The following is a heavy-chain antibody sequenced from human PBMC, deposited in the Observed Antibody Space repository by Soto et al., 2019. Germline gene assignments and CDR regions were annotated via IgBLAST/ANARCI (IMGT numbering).Heavy chain of an antibody. CDR1: GLTFSDSA. J-gene: IGHJ6*02. CDR3: TSPKNELRFYTYNGIDV. CDR2: IRSKTNNYAT. Sequence: EVQLVESGGGLVQPGGSLKLSCAASGLTFSDSAIHWVRQASGKGLEWVGRIRSKTNNYATTYAASVKGRFTISRDDAKNTAYLQMYSLKTEDTAVYYCTSPKNELRFYTYNGIDVWGQGTTVTVSS. V-gene: IGHV3-73*02. D-gene: IGHD5-12*01.